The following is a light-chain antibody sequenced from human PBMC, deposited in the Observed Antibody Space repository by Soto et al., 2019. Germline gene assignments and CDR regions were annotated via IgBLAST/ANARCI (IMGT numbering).Light chain of an antibody. CDR3: RTWDSGLSAVV. CDR2: ANN. J-gene: IGLJ2*01. V-gene: IGLV1-51*01. CDR1: SSNIGNNY. Sequence: QSVLTQPPSVSAAPGQKVTISRSGSSSNIGNNYVSWYQQLPGTAPKLLIYANNKRPSGIPDRFYGSKSGTSATLGITGLQTGDEADYYCRTWDSGLSAVVFGGGTKLTVL.